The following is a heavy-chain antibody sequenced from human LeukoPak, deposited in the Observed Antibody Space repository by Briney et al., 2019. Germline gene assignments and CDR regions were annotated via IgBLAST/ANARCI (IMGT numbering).Heavy chain of an antibody. CDR2: INPNSGGT. D-gene: IGHD6-19*01. J-gene: IGHJ4*02. CDR1: GYTFTAYY. V-gene: IGHV1-2*02. CDR3: ARDFLLYSSGHGDY. Sequence: GASVKVSCKASGYTFTAYYMNWVRQAPGQGLEWMGWINPNSGGTNYAQNFQGRVTMTRDTSISTAYMELSRLRSDDTAVYYCARDFLLYSSGHGDYWGQGTLVTVSS.